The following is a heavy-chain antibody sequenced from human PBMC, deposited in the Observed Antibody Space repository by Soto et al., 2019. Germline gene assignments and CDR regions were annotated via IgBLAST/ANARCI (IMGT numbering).Heavy chain of an antibody. CDR3: VRELGLAH. CDR2: INKDGSQK. D-gene: IGHD7-27*01. V-gene: IGHV3-7*03. Sequence: PXGSLRVTVAAAGFTLSNYWMAWVRQAPGKGLDWVANINKDGSQKNYVDSVKGRFTIARDNGQNSLSLQINSLRVEDTAVYYCVRELGLAHWGQGALVTVSS. CDR1: GFTLSNYW. J-gene: IGHJ4*02.